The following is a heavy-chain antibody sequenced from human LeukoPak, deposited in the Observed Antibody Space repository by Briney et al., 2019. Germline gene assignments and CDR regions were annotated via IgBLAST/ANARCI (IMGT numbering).Heavy chain of an antibody. CDR3: ARESAMIVDY. V-gene: IGHV3-21*01. D-gene: IGHD3-22*01. J-gene: IGHJ4*02. CDR2: ISSSSSYI. CDR1: GFTFSRYS. Sequence: GGSLRLSCAASGFTFSRYSMNWVRQAPGKGLEWVSSISSSSSYIYYADSVKGRFTISRDNAKNSLYLQMNSLRAEDTAVYYCARESAMIVDYWGQGTLVTVSS.